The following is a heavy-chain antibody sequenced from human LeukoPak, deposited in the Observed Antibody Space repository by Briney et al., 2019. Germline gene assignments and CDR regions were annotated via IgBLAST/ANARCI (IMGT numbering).Heavy chain of an antibody. Sequence: SETLSLTCTLSNGSISGYYWSWIRQPAGKGLEWLGRIDISGSPNYSPSFKSRVSMSVDTSKNQFPLNLSSVTAADTAVYYCARDGPEWEPRYYYMAVWGNGTTVTVSS. CDR1: NGSISGYY. CDR2: IDISGSP. D-gene: IGHD1-26*01. J-gene: IGHJ6*03. V-gene: IGHV4-4*07. CDR3: ARDGPEWEPRYYYMAV.